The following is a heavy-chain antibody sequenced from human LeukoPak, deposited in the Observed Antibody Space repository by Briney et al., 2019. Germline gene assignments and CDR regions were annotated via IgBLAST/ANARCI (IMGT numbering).Heavy chain of an antibody. CDR2: ISSSSSYI. CDR1: GFTFSSYS. D-gene: IGHD6-13*01. J-gene: IGHJ4*02. Sequence: SGGSLRLSCAASGFTFSSYSMNWVRQAPGKGLEWVSSISSSSSYIYYADSVKGRFTISRDNSKNTLYLQMNSLRAEDTAVYYCAAKYSSSWTYFDYWGQGTLVTVSS. V-gene: IGHV3-21*01. CDR3: AAKYSSSWTYFDY.